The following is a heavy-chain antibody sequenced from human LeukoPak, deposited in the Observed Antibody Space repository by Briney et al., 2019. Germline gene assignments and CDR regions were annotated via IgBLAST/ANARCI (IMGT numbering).Heavy chain of an antibody. Sequence: GGSLRLSCAASGFTFSSYGMHWVRQAPGKGLEWVAVIWYDGSNKYYADSVKGRFTIPRDNSKNTLYLQMNSLRAEDTAVYYCAKARTDSSSWYYFDYWGQGTLVTVSS. CDR1: GFTFSSYG. J-gene: IGHJ4*02. V-gene: IGHV3-33*06. CDR3: AKARTDSSSWYYFDY. D-gene: IGHD6-13*01. CDR2: IWYDGSNK.